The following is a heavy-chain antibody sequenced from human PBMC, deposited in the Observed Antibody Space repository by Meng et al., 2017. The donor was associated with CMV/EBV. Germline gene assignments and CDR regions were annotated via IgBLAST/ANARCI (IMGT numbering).Heavy chain of an antibody. CDR1: GFTFSSYS. D-gene: IGHD3-22*01. J-gene: IGHJ5*02. V-gene: IGHV3-21*01. Sequence: GESLKISCAASGFTFSSYSMNWVRQAPGKGLEWVSSISSSSSYIYYADSVKGRFTISRDNAKNSLYLQMNSLRAEDTAVYHCARGQGRIVVNWFDPWGQGTLVTVSS. CDR3: ARGQGRIVVNWFDP. CDR2: ISSSSSYI.